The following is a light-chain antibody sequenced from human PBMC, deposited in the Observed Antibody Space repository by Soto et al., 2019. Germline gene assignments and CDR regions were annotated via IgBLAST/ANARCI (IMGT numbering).Light chain of an antibody. Sequence: QSALTQPPSASGSPGQSVTISCTGTSSDVGGYNFVSWYQQQPGKAPKLIIYEINKRPSGVPDGFSGSKSGNTASLTVSGLQAEDEADYYCTSYAGSNNRYVFGTGTKLTVL. CDR1: SSDVGGYNF. V-gene: IGLV2-8*01. J-gene: IGLJ1*01. CDR3: TSYAGSNNRYV. CDR2: EIN.